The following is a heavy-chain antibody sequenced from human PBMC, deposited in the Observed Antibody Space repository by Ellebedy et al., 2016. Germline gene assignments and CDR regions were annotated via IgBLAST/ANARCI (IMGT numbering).Heavy chain of an antibody. CDR3: ASNVPGCTGTACYSSLGN. V-gene: IGHV3-48*01. CDR1: GYIST. J-gene: IGHJ4*02. D-gene: IGHD2-15*01. CDR2: INSRSDVI. Sequence: GGSLRLSXTASGYISTMHRVRQAPGKGLEWLTFINSRSDVIYYADSVKGRFTVSRDNFKNSLFLQMDSLRAEDTAIYYCASNVPGCTGTACYSSLGNWGQGTRVTVSS.